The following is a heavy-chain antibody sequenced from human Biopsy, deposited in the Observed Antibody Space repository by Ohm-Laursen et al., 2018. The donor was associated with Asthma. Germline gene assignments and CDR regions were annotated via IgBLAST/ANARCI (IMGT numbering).Heavy chain of an antibody. V-gene: IGHV3-30-3*01. CDR2: ISYDGSSI. Sequence: SLRISCKASRFTYEMHWVRQAPGKGLEWVAVISYDGSSIYYADSVKGRFTISRGNSKNTLSLQMNSLTAEDTAVYYCAREGVAGTHIEDWGQGTLVTVSS. CDR1: RFTYE. CDR3: AREGVAGTHIED. J-gene: IGHJ4*02. D-gene: IGHD6-19*01.